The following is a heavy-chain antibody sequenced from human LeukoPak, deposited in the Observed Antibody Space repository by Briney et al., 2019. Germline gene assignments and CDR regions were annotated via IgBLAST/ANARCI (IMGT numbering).Heavy chain of an antibody. CDR1: GGSISSGGYY. V-gene: IGHV4-31*03. D-gene: IGHD4-17*01. CDR3: ARDRGNTVTTPLGWFDP. Sequence: PSETLSLTCTVSGGSISSGGYYWSWIRQHPGKGLEWIGYIYYSGSTYYNPSLKSRVTISVDTSKNQFSLKLSSVTAADTAAYYCARDRGNTVTTPLGWFDPWGQGTLVTVSS. J-gene: IGHJ5*02. CDR2: IYYSGST.